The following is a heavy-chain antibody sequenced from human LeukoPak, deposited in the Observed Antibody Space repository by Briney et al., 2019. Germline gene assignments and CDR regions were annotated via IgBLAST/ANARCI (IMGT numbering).Heavy chain of an antibody. CDR1: GFTFSSYG. Sequence: PGGSLRLSCAASGFTFSSYGMYWVRQAPGKGLEWVAFIRYDGSNNYYGESVKGRFTISRDNSKNTLYLQMNSLRAEDTAVYYCAKGYGSGNFEFDPWGQGTLVTVAS. V-gene: IGHV3-30*02. D-gene: IGHD3-10*01. CDR3: AKGYGSGNFEFDP. CDR2: IRYDGSNN. J-gene: IGHJ5*02.